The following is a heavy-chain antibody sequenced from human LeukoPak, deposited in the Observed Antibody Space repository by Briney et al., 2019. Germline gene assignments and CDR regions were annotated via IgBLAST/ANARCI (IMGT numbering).Heavy chain of an antibody. CDR1: GFTFSSYW. CDR3: AGGRGFLIDY. J-gene: IGHJ4*02. Sequence: GGSLRLSCAASGFTFSSYWMNWVRQAPGKGLEWVANIKQDGSAKYYVDSVKGRITISRDNAKSLLYLQMNSLRAEDAAVYYCAGGRGFLIDYWGQGTLVTVSS. CDR2: IKQDGSAK. D-gene: IGHD3-3*01. V-gene: IGHV3-7*01.